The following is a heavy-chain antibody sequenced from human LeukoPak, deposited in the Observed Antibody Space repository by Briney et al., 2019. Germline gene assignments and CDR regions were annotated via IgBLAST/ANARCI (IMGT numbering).Heavy chain of an antibody. J-gene: IGHJ4*02. CDR1: GGSISSGGYS. CDR3: AANYDSSGYYVDY. CDR2: IYHSGST. Sequence: SETLSLTCAVSGGSISSGGYSWSWIRQPPGKGLEWIGYIYHSGSTYYNPSLKSRVTISVDTSKNQFSLKLSSVTAADTAVYYCAANYDSSGYYVDYWGQGTLVTVSS. D-gene: IGHD3-22*01. V-gene: IGHV4-30-2*01.